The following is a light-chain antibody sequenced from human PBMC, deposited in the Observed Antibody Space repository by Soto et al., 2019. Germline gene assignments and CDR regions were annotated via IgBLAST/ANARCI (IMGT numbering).Light chain of an antibody. J-gene: IGKJ1*01. CDR2: GAS. CDR1: QGIRTD. CDR3: LQHYNYPQT. V-gene: IGKV1-17*01. Sequence: LQMTQSPSSLFSSFGVRGTINCRASQGIRTDLVWYQQKPGKAPKRLIYGASSLQSGVPSRFSGSGSGTEFTLTVSSLQPEDFATYYCLQHYNYPQTFGPGTKVDIK.